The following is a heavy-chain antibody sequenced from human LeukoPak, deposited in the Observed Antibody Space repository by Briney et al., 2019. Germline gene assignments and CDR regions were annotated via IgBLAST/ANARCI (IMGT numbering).Heavy chain of an antibody. Sequence: PGGSLRLSCAASGFTFSSYSMNWVCQAPGKGLEWVSYISSSSSTIYYADSVKGRFTISRDNAKDSLSLQMNSLRAEDTAVYYCARVRYYGSGYYYYYMDVWGTGTTVTVSS. CDR3: ARVRYYGSGYYYYYMDV. CDR2: ISSSSSTI. CDR1: GFTFSSYS. V-gene: IGHV3-48*01. J-gene: IGHJ6*03. D-gene: IGHD3-10*01.